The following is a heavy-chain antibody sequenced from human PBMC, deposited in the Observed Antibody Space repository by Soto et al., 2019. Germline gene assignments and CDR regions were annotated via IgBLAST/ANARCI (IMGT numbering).Heavy chain of an antibody. V-gene: IGHV1-46*04. J-gene: IGHJ6*02. D-gene: IGHD3-22*01. CDR3: AREHYHDSSGYYGGMDV. Sequence: QTHGQGLEWMGIINPSYGRTNYAQKLQGRVTMTRDTSTSTVYVELSSLRSEDTAVYYCAREHYHDSSGYYGGMDVWGQGTTVTVSS. CDR2: INPSYGRT.